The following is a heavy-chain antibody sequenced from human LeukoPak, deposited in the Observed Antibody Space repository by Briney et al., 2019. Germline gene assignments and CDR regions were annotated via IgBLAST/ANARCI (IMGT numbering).Heavy chain of an antibody. Sequence: ASVKVSCKASGYTFTGYYMHWVRQAPGQGLKWMGWINPNSGGTNYAQKFQGRVTMTRDTSISTAYMELSRLRSDDTAVYYCARMKASKDIVVVPAAMLPFDYWGQGTLVTVSS. CDR2: INPNSGGT. J-gene: IGHJ4*02. D-gene: IGHD2-2*01. CDR1: GYTFTGYY. V-gene: IGHV1-2*02. CDR3: ARMKASKDIVVVPAAMLPFDY.